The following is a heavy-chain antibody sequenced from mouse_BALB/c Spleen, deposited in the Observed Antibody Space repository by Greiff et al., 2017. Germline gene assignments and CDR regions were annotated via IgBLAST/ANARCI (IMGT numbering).Heavy chain of an antibody. CDR3: ARDRIYYDYDGAMDY. CDR2: ISDGGSYT. CDR1: GFTFSDYY. Sequence: EVQLMESGGGLVKPGGSLKLSCAASGFTFSDYYMYWVRQTPEKRLEWVATISDGGSYTYYPDSVKGRFTISRDNAKNNLYLQMSSLKSEDTAMYSCARDRIYYDYDGAMDYWGQGTSVTVSS. V-gene: IGHV5-4*02. J-gene: IGHJ4*01. D-gene: IGHD2-4*01.